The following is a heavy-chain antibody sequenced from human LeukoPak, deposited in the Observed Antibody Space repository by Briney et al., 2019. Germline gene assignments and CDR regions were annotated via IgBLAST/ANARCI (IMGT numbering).Heavy chain of an antibody. CDR2: INHSGST. D-gene: IGHD6-13*01. V-gene: IGHV4-34*01. Sequence: PSETLSLTCAVYGGSFNGYYWTWIRQPPGKGLEWIGEINHSGSTNYNPSLKSRVTISVDTSKNQFSLKLSSVTAADTAVYYCARGLFSGYSSSWYYFDYWGQGTLVTVSS. J-gene: IGHJ4*02. CDR1: GGSFNGYY. CDR3: ARGLFSGYSSSWYYFDY.